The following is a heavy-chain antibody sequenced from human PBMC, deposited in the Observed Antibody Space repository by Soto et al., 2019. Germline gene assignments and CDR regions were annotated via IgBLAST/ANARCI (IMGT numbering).Heavy chain of an antibody. CDR1: GASITNYY. V-gene: IGHV4-59*01. CDR2: IYYSGTT. CDR3: ALYCSSTSCYGQWDY. J-gene: IGHJ4*02. D-gene: IGHD2-2*01. Sequence: QVQLQESGPGLVKPSETLSLTCTVSGASITNYYWSWIRQPPGKGLEWIGYIYYSGTTNYNPSLKSRVTISVDTSKNQFSLKLKSVTAADTAVYYCALYCSSTSCYGQWDYWGQGTLVTVSS.